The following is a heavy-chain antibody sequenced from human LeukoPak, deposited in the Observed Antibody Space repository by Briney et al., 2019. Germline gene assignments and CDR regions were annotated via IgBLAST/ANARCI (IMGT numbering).Heavy chain of an antibody. J-gene: IGHJ4*02. V-gene: IGHV1-69*13. CDR3: ARADYYDSSGYSDY. CDR1: GGTFSSYA. CDR2: IIPIFGTA. Sequence: ASVKVSCKASGGTFSSYAISWVRQAPGQGLEWMGGIIPIFGTANYAQKFQGRVTITADESTSTAYMELSSLRSEDTAVYYCARADYYDSSGYSDYWGQGTLVTVSS. D-gene: IGHD3-22*01.